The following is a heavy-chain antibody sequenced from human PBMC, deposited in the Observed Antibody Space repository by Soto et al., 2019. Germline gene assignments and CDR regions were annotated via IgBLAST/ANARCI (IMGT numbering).Heavy chain of an antibody. CDR2: ISDDGSKK. Sequence: QVQLVESGGGVVQPGRSLRLSCAASGFTFSSYAMHCVRQAPGKGLEWEAVISDDGSKKYYADSVKGRFTISRDNSKNTLYLQMNSLRAEDTAVYYCARDHYFDYWGQGTLVTVSS. V-gene: IGHV3-30-3*01. CDR1: GFTFSSYA. J-gene: IGHJ4*02. CDR3: ARDHYFDY.